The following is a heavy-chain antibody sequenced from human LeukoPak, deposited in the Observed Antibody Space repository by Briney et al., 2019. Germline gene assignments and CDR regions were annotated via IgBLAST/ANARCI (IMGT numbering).Heavy chain of an antibody. CDR3: ASRDPGSYDYGDYGDSAGDY. J-gene: IGHJ4*02. CDR1: GFTFNNYW. CDR2: ISSSSSYI. V-gene: IGHV3-21*01. Sequence: KPGGSLRLSCAASGFTFNNYWMKWVRQAPGKGLEWVSAISSSSSYIYYADSVKGRFTNSRDNAKNSLYLQMNSLRAEDTAVYYCASRDPGSYDYGDYGDSAGDYWGQGTLVTVSS. D-gene: IGHD4-17*01.